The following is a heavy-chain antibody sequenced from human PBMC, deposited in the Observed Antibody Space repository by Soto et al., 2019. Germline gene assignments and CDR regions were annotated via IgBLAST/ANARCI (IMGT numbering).Heavy chain of an antibody. Sequence: SVKVSCKASGGTFSSYAISWVRQAPGQGLEWMGGIIPIFGTANYAQKFQGRVTITADESTSTAYMELSSLRSEDTAVYYCARDLGCSGGSCYNYYGMDVWGQGTTVTVSS. V-gene: IGHV1-69*13. J-gene: IGHJ6*02. CDR3: ARDLGCSGGSCYNYYGMDV. D-gene: IGHD2-15*01. CDR1: GGTFSSYA. CDR2: IIPIFGTA.